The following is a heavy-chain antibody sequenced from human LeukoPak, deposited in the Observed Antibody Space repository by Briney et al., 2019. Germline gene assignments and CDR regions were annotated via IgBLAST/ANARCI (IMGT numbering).Heavy chain of an antibody. D-gene: IGHD3-9*01. J-gene: IGHJ4*02. V-gene: IGHV1-24*01. Sequence: ASVKVSCKVSGCTLTELSMHWVRQAPGKGLEWMGGFDPEDGETIYAQKFQGRVTMTEDTSTDTAYMELSSLRSEDTAVYYCATERGEYYDILTGYVNWGQGTLVTVSS. CDR3: ATERGEYYDILTGYVN. CDR2: FDPEDGET. CDR1: GCTLTELS.